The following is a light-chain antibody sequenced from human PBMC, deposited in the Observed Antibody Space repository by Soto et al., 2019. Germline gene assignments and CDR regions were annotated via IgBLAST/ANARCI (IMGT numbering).Light chain of an antibody. J-gene: IGKJ4*01. CDR1: QGISNF. V-gene: IGKV1-9*01. Sequence: IQITQYPSSLSASLGDRVTLTCRASQGISNFLAWYRQKPGKAPKLLIYAASTLQSGVPSRFSGSGSGTDFTLTISSLQPEDFATYYCQQLESYPSTFGGGSKVDI. CDR2: AAS. CDR3: QQLESYPST.